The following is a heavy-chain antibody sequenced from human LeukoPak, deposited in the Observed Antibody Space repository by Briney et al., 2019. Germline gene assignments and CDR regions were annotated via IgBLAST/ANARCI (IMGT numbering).Heavy chain of an antibody. CDR1: GFTFSSYA. CDR2: ISGSGGST. Sequence: GGSLRLSCAASGFTFSSYAMSWVRQAPGKGLEWVSAISGSGGSTYYADSVKGRFTISRDNSKNTLYLQMNSLRAEDTAVYYCAQYDFWSGYPHLFDYWGQGTLVTVSS. V-gene: IGHV3-23*01. J-gene: IGHJ4*02. CDR3: AQYDFWSGYPHLFDY. D-gene: IGHD3-3*01.